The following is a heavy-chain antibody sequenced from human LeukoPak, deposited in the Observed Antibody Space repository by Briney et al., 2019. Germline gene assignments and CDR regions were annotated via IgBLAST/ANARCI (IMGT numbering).Heavy chain of an antibody. D-gene: IGHD4-23*01. J-gene: IGHJ4*02. CDR1: GFTVSSNS. Sequence: PGGSLRLSCTVSGFTVSSNSMSWVRQAPGKGLEWVSFIYSGSTHYSDSVKGRFTISRDNSKNTLYLQMNSLRAEDTAVYYCARRAGGYSHPYDYWGQGILVTVSS. V-gene: IGHV3-53*01. CDR3: ARRAGGYSHPYDY. CDR2: IYSGST.